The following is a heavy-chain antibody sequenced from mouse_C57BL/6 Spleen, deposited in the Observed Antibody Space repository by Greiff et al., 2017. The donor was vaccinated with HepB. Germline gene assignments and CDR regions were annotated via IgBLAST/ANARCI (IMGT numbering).Heavy chain of an antibody. CDR2: IRNKANGYTT. J-gene: IGHJ1*03. CDR3: ARFYDGYYWYFDV. V-gene: IGHV7-3*01. D-gene: IGHD2-3*01. CDR1: GFTFTDYY. Sequence: DVMLVESGGGLVQPGGSLSLSCAASGFTFTDYYMSWVRQPPGKALEWLGFIRNKANGYTTEYSASVKGRFTISRDNSQSILYLQMNALRAEDSATYYCARFYDGYYWYFDVWGTGTTVTVSS.